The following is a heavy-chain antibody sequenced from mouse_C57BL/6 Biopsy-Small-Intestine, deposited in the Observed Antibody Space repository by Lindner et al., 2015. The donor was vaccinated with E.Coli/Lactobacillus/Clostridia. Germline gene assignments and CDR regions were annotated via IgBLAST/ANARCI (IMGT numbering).Heavy chain of an antibody. V-gene: IGHV5-4*01. D-gene: IGHD1-1*01. J-gene: IGHJ1*03. CDR2: ISDSGSYT. Sequence: VQLQESGGGLVKPGGSLKLSCAASGFTFSSYAMSWVRQTPEKRLEWVATISDSGSYTYYPDNVKGRFTISRDNAKNNLYLQMSHLKSEDTAMYYCARDGTGSSYWYFDVWGTGTTVTVSS. CDR1: GFTFSSYA. CDR3: ARDGTGSSYWYFDV.